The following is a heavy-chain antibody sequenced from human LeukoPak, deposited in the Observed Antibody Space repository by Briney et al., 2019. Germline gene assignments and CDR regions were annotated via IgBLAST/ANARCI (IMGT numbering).Heavy chain of an antibody. Sequence: PSETLSLTCTVSGGSISSNSYYWGWIRQSPGKGLEWIGTIYYSGSTYYNPSLKSRVTISVDTSKNQFSLKLTSVTAADTAVYYCARQTGSGLFILPGGQGTLVTVSS. D-gene: IGHD3/OR15-3a*01. CDR1: GGSISSNSYY. CDR3: ARQTGSGLFILP. J-gene: IGHJ4*02. CDR2: IYYSGST. V-gene: IGHV4-39*01.